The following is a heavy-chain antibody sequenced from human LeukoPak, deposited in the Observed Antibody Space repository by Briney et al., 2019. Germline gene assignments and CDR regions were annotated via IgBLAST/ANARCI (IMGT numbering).Heavy chain of an antibody. Sequence: SETLSLTCAVYGGSFSGYYWGWIRQPPGKGLEGIGTIYHSGSTYYNPSLKSRVTISVDTSKNQFSLKLRSVTAGDTAVYYCAMVTARLGWFDPWGQGTLVNVPS. V-gene: IGHV4-38-2*01. CDR3: AMVTARLGWFDP. J-gene: IGHJ5*02. CDR1: GGSFSGYY. CDR2: IYHSGST. D-gene: IGHD2-21*02.